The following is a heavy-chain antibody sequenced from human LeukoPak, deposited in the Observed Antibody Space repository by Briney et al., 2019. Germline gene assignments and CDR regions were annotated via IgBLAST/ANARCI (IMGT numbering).Heavy chain of an antibody. V-gene: IGHV1-69*13. Sequence: SVKVSCKASGGTFSSYAISWVRQAPGQGLEWMGGIIPIFGTANYAQKFQGRVTITADESTSTAYMELSSLRSEDTAVYYCARVGLSRDGYPQSGIDNWGQGTLVTVSS. D-gene: IGHD5-24*01. CDR1: GGTFSSYA. CDR3: ARVGLSRDGYPQSGIDN. CDR2: IIPIFGTA. J-gene: IGHJ4*02.